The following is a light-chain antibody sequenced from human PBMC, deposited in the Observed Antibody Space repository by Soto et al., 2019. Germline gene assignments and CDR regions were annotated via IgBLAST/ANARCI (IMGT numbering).Light chain of an antibody. V-gene: IGLV2-14*01. CDR2: GVS. Sequence: QSALTQPASVSGSPGQSITMACTGSTSDFGDDKYVSWYQQQPGKGPNLLIYGVSNRPSGVSNRFSGSKSGNTASLTISGLQVDDEADYFCGSLTTTRIWVLGGGTKLTVL. CDR3: GSLTTTRIWV. J-gene: IGLJ3*02. CDR1: TSDFGDDKY.